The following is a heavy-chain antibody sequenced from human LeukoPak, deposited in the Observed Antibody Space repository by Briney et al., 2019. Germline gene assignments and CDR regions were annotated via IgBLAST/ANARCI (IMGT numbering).Heavy chain of an antibody. Sequence: GESLKISCKGSGYSFTSYWIGWVRQMPGKGLEWMGIIYPGDSDTRYSPSFQGQVTISADKSISTAYLQWGSLKASDTAMYYCARARGYCSSTSCYTHYFDYWGQGTLVTVSS. CDR1: GYSFTSYW. J-gene: IGHJ4*02. CDR3: ARARGYCSSTSCYTHYFDY. V-gene: IGHV5-51*01. CDR2: IYPGDSDT. D-gene: IGHD2-2*02.